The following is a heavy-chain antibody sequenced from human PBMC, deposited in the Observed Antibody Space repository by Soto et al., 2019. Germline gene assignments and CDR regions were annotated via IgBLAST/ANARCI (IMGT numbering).Heavy chain of an antibody. CDR1: GDSVSSNSAA. J-gene: IGHJ5*02. Sequence: QTLSLTCAISGDSVSSNSAAWNWIRQSPSRGLEWLGRTYYRSKWYNDYAVSVKSRITINPDTSKNQFSLQLNSVTPEDTAVYYCARDGEDYYDSSGYYYDLNWFDPWGQGTLVTVSS. CDR2: TYYRSKWYN. CDR3: ARDGEDYYDSSGYYYDLNWFDP. V-gene: IGHV6-1*01. D-gene: IGHD3-22*01.